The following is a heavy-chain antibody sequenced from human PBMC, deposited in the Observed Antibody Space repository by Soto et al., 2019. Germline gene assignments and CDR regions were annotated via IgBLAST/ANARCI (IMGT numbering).Heavy chain of an antibody. Sequence: GGSLRLSCAASGLNLSHPWMTWVRQAAGKGLEWVGRIKSKTDGGTADYAAPVKGRFTISRDDSKNTVYLQMNSLKTEDTAVYYCTTGIYYDILTGYHNVAYWGQGXLVTVYS. CDR2: IKSKTDGGTA. CDR1: GLNLSHPW. J-gene: IGHJ4*02. D-gene: IGHD3-9*01. CDR3: TTGIYYDILTGYHNVAY. V-gene: IGHV3-15*01.